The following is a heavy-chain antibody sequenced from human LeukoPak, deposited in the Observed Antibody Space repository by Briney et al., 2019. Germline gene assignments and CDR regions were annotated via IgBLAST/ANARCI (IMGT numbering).Heavy chain of an antibody. CDR2: ISWNSGSI. D-gene: IGHD3-22*01. CDR1: GFTFDDYA. CDR3: AKAPFYDSILGYFQH. J-gene: IGHJ1*01. V-gene: IGHV3-9*01. Sequence: GGSLRLSCAASGFTFDDYAMHWVRQAPGKGLEWVSGISWNSGSIGYADSVKGRFTISRDNAKNSLYLQMNSLRAEDTALYYCAKAPFYDSILGYFQHWGQGTLVTVSS.